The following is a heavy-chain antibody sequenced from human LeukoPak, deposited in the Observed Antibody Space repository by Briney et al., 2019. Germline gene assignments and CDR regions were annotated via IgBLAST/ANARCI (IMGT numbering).Heavy chain of an antibody. CDR1: GGSFSGYY. J-gene: IGHJ4*02. CDR3: AGDWIAAAGTGFDY. V-gene: IGHV4-34*01. D-gene: IGHD6-13*01. CDR2: INHSGST. Sequence: SETLSLTCAVHGGSFSGYYWSWIRQPPGKGLEWIGEINHSGSTNYNPSLKSRVTISVDTSKNQFSLKLSSVTAADTAVYYCAGDWIAAAGTGFDYWGQGTLVTVSS.